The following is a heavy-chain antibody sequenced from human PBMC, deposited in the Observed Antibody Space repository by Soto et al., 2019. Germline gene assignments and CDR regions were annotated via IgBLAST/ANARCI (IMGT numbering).Heavy chain of an antibody. D-gene: IGHD5-18*01. V-gene: IGHV5-51*01. CDR2: IYPGDSDT. J-gene: IGHJ4*02. CDR1: GYNFASYW. Sequence: GESLKISCKASGYNFASYWIGWVRQMPGGGLEWMGIIYPGDSDTRYSPSFQDQVTISADKSTSTAYLQWSSLQASDTAMYYCARSLRDTSMVTYWGQGTQVTVSS. CDR3: ARSLRDTSMVTY.